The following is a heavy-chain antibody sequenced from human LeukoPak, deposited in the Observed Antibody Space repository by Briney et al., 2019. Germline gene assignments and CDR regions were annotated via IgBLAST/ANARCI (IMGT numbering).Heavy chain of an antibody. CDR1: GYTFTGYY. CDR2: ISAYNGNT. J-gene: IGHJ4*02. V-gene: IGHV1-2*02. CDR3: ARVPGY. Sequence: ASVKVSCKASGYTFTGYYMHWVRQAPGQGLEWMGWISAYNGNTNYAQKFQGRVTMTRNTSISTAYMELSSLRSEDTAVYYCARVPGYWGQGTLVTVSS.